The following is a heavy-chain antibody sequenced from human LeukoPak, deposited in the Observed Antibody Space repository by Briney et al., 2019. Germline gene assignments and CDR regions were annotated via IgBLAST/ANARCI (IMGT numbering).Heavy chain of an antibody. J-gene: IGHJ4*02. CDR3: AKGQVGYCSSTSCYAFDY. D-gene: IGHD2-2*01. CDR2: ITGSGGNI. V-gene: IGHV3-23*01. CDR1: GFTFSSYA. Sequence: PGGSLRLSCAASGFTFSSYAMSWVRQAPGKGLERVSGITGSGGNIYYADSVKGRFTISRDNSKNTLYLQMNSLRAEDTAIYYCAKGQVGYCSSTSCYAFDYWGQGILVTVSS.